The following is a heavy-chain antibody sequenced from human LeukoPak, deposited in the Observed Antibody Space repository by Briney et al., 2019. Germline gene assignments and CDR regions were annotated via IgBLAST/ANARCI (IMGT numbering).Heavy chain of an antibody. J-gene: IGHJ5*02. V-gene: IGHV1-2*05. D-gene: IGHD2-15*01. CDR2: INPNSGGT. CDR3: ARGYCSGGSCYSVENWFDP. Sequence: ASVKVSCKAAGYTFTGYYMFWVRQAPGQGLEWMGRINPNSGGTNYAQKFQGRVTMTRDTSISTAYMELSRVRSEDTGVYYCARGYCSGGSCYSVENWFDPWGQGTLVTVSS. CDR1: GYTFTGYY.